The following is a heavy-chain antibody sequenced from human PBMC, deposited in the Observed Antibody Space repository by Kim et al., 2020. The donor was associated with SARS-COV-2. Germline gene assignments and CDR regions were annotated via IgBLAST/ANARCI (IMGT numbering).Heavy chain of an antibody. Sequence: SETLSLTCTVSGGSISSYYWSWIRQPPGKGLEWIGYIYYSGSTNYNPSLKSRVTISVDTSKNQFSLKLSSVTAADTAVYYCARGVVATILMVLDSSGWEADGMDVWGQGTTVTVSS. CDR3: ARGVVATILMVLDSSGWEADGMDV. V-gene: IGHV4-59*13. D-gene: IGHD5-12*01. CDR2: IYYSGST. CDR1: GGSISSYY. J-gene: IGHJ6*02.